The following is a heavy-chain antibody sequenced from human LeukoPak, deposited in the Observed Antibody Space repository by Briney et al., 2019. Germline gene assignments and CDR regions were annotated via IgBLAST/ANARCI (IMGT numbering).Heavy chain of an antibody. J-gene: IGHJ4*02. CDR2: ISGSGSST. D-gene: IGHD3-9*01. CDR1: GFTFSTYG. V-gene: IGHV3-23*01. Sequence: AGGSLRLSCAASGFTFSTYGMNWVRQAPGKGLEWVSVISGSGSSTYYADSVKGRFTISRDNSKNTLYLQMNSLRVEDTAVYYCAKTPGGYYDILTGYYPFDYWGQGTLVTVSS. CDR3: AKTPGGYYDILTGYYPFDY.